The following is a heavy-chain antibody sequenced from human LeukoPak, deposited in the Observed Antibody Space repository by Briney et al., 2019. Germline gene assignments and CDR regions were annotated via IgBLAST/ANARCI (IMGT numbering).Heavy chain of an antibody. V-gene: IGHV3-20*04. J-gene: IGHJ3*02. CDR3: AKVQISRSMAVAGTNAFDI. Sequence: GGSLRLSCAASGFMFADYGMTWVRQVPGKGLEWVSGINWNGGSTGYVDSVKGRFTISRDNAKNALYLQMNSLRAEDTAFYYCAKVQISRSMAVAGTNAFDIWGQGTMVTVSS. CDR1: GFMFADYG. CDR2: INWNGGST. D-gene: IGHD6-19*01.